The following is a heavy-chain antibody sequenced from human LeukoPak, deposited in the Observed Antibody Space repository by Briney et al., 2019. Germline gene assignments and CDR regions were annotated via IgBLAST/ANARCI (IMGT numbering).Heavy chain of an antibody. J-gene: IGHJ2*01. Sequence: SETLSLTCAAYGGSFSGYYWSWIRQPPGKGLEWIGEINHSGSTNYSPSLKSRVTISVDTSKNQFSLKLSSVTAADTAVYYCARVPYYDIFSGPWYFDLWGRGTLVTVSS. CDR1: GGSFSGYY. V-gene: IGHV4-34*01. CDR2: INHSGST. CDR3: ARVPYYDIFSGPWYFDL. D-gene: IGHD3-9*01.